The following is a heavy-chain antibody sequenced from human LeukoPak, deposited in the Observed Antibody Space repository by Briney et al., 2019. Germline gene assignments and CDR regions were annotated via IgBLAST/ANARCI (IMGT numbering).Heavy chain of an antibody. CDR1: GFTLDDYA. V-gene: IGHV3-9*03. CDR3: AKGAAAGMIPRVFDY. Sequence: SGGSLRLSCAASGFTLDDYAMHWVRQAPGKGLKWVSGISWNSGSIGYADSVKGRFTISRDNAKNSLYLQMNSLRAEDMALYYCAKGAAAGMIPRVFDYWGQGTLVTVSS. J-gene: IGHJ4*02. D-gene: IGHD6-13*01. CDR2: ISWNSGSI.